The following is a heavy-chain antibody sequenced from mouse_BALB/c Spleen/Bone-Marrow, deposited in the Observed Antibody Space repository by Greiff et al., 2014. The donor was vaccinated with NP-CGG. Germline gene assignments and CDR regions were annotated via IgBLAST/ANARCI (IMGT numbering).Heavy chain of an antibody. Sequence: QVQLQQSGPGLVAPSQSLSITCTVSGFSLTYYGVHWVRQPPGKGLEWLGVIWADGSTNYNSALMSRLSISKDNSKSQVFFKMNSLQTDDTAMYYCARITTATGAMDYWGQGTSVTVSS. CDR3: ARITTATGAMDY. J-gene: IGHJ4*01. D-gene: IGHD1-2*01. CDR1: GFSLTYYG. V-gene: IGHV2-9*02. CDR2: IWADGST.